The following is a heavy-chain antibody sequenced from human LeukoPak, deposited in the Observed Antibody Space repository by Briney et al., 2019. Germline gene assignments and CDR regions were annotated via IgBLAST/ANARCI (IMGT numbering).Heavy chain of an antibody. V-gene: IGHV3-74*01. CDR1: VFTFSSYW. CDR3: ARALYDFWSGYYEDLHY. J-gene: IGHJ4*02. D-gene: IGHD3-3*01. Sequence: GGSLRLSCAASVFTFSSYWLHWVRQALGKGLGWVSRIISDGSSTSYADSVKGRFTISRDNAKNTLYLQMNSLRAEDTAVYYCARALYDFWSGYYEDLHYWGQGTLVTVSS. CDR2: IISDGSST.